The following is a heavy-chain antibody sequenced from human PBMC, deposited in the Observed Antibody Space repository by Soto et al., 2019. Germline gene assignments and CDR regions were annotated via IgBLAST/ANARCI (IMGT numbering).Heavy chain of an antibody. CDR3: AREGRGYSDY. V-gene: IGHV1-18*01. CDR1: GYSFTSYG. CDR2: ISAYNGNT. J-gene: IGHJ4*02. Sequence: QVQLVQSGGEVKKPGASVKVSCKASGYSFTSYGISWVRQAPGQGLEWKGWISAYNGNTNYAQKIQGRLSLPTDTSTSTAYMERMSLRSEDAGVYYCAREGRGYSDYWGQGALVTVSS. D-gene: IGHD5-12*01.